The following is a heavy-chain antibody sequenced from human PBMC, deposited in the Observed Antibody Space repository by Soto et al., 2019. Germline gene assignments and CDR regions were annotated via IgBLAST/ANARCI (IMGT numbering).Heavy chain of an antibody. CDR2: INHSGST. CDR1: GGSFSGYY. CDR3: ARVHVERSTRGTSIVVVPAAIGGHVDY. J-gene: IGHJ4*02. V-gene: IGHV4-34*01. Sequence: QVQLQQWGAGLLKPSETLSLTCAVYGGSFSGYYWSWIRQPPGKGLEWIGEINHSGSTNYNPSLKSRVTISVDTSKNQFSLKLSSVTAADTAVYYCARVHVERSTRGTSIVVVPAAIGGHVDYWGQGTLVTVSS. D-gene: IGHD2-2*01.